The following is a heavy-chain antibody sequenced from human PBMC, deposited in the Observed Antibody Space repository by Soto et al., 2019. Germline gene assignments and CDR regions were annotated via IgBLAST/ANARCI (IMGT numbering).Heavy chain of an antibody. CDR3: VKDAYYYDSSGYSSDDY. V-gene: IGHV3-64D*06. CDR2: ISSNGGST. Sequence: GGSLRLSCSASGFTFSSYAMHWVRQAPGKGLEYVSAISSNGGSTYYADSVKGRFTISRDNSKNTLYLQMSSLRAEDTAVYYCVKDAYYYDSSGYSSDDYWGQGTLVTVSS. J-gene: IGHJ4*02. CDR1: GFTFSSYA. D-gene: IGHD3-22*01.